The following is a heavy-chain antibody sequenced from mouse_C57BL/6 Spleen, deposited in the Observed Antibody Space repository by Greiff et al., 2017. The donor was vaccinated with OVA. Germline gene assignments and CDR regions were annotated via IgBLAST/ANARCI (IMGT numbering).Heavy chain of an antibody. Sequence: VKLQESGAELVRPGASVKLSCKASGYTFTDYYINWVKQRPGQGLEWIARIYPGSGNTYYNEKFKGKATLTAEKSSSTAYMQLSSLTSEDSAVYFCARSGYYDYDYAMDYWGQGTSVTVSS. V-gene: IGHV1-76*01. J-gene: IGHJ4*01. CDR1: GYTFTDYY. D-gene: IGHD2-4*01. CDR2: IYPGSGNT. CDR3: ARSGYYDYDYAMDY.